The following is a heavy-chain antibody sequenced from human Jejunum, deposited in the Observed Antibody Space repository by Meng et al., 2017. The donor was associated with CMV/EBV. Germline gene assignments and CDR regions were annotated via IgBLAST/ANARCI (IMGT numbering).Heavy chain of an antibody. CDR2: IYYSGNT. J-gene: IGHJ4*02. V-gene: IGHV4-39*07. Sequence: TNYYWGWIRQPPGKGLEWIGHIYYSGNTSYNPSLKSRVTISIDTSNNQFSLKLSSVTAADTAVYYCARVFSYDFWNGYSPYYFDYWGQGTLVTVSS. D-gene: IGHD3-3*01. CDR1: TNYY. CDR3: ARVFSYDFWNGYSPYYFDY.